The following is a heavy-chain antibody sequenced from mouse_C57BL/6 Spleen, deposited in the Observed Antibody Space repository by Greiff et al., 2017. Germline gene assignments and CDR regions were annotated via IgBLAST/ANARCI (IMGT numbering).Heavy chain of an antibody. J-gene: IGHJ1*03. Sequence: VQLQQSGAELVRPGASVKLSCKASGYTFTDYYINWVKQRPGQGLEWIARIYPGSGNTYYNEKFKGKATLTAEKSSSTAYMQLSSLTSEDSAVYFCARSISRDWYFDVWGTGTTVTVSS. D-gene: IGHD1-1*01. CDR3: ARSISRDWYFDV. CDR1: GYTFTDYY. V-gene: IGHV1-76*01. CDR2: IYPGSGNT.